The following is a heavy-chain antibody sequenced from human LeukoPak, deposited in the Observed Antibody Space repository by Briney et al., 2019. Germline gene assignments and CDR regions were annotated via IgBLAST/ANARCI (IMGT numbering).Heavy chain of an antibody. Sequence: GGSLRLSCAASGFTFSSYWMSWVRQAPGKGLEWVANIKLDGSEKYYVDSVKGRFTISRDNAKNSLYLQLSSLRAEDTAVYYCAREWLMVRGVRDCWGQGTLVTVSS. V-gene: IGHV3-7*03. CDR1: GFTFSSYW. CDR3: AREWLMVRGVRDC. D-gene: IGHD3-10*01. J-gene: IGHJ4*02. CDR2: IKLDGSEK.